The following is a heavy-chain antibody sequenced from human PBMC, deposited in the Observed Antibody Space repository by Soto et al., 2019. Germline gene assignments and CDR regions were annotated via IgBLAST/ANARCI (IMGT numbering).Heavy chain of an antibody. CDR1: GGTFSSYA. Sequence: ASVKVSCKASGGTFSSYAISWVRQAPGQGLEWMGGIIPIFGTANYAQKFQGRVTITADESTSTAYMELSSLRSEDTAVYYCARGDPYSRKTKTYYYYGMDVWGQGTTVTVSS. CDR3: ARGDPYSRKTKTYYYYGMDV. D-gene: IGHD6-13*01. J-gene: IGHJ6*02. V-gene: IGHV1-69*13. CDR2: IIPIFGTA.